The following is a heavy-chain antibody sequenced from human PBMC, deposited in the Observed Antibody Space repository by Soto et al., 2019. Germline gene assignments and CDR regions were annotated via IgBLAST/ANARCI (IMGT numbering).Heavy chain of an antibody. CDR2: IRSKGHNYAT. Sequence: GGSLRLSCSASGFAFSGSAMYWVRQASGKGPEWVGRIRSKGHNYATEYAASVKGRFTISRDDSKNTAYLQMNSLQTEDTAVYYCTRDLFSYDYSGILWFDPWGQGTLVTVSA. D-gene: IGHD3-16*01. CDR1: GFAFSGSA. CDR3: TRDLFSYDYSGILWFDP. J-gene: IGHJ5*02. V-gene: IGHV3-73*01.